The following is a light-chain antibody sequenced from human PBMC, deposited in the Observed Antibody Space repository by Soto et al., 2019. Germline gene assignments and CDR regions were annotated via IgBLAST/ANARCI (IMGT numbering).Light chain of an antibody. J-gene: IGLJ1*01. Sequence: QSVLTQPASVSGSPGQSITISCTGTSSDVGGYNYVSWYQQHPDKAPKLIIYEVTNRPSGVSIRFSGSKSGNTASLTISGLQAEDDADYFCSSYTSTSTDVFGTGTNVTVL. CDR1: SSDVGGYNY. V-gene: IGLV2-14*01. CDR2: EVT. CDR3: SSYTSTSTDV.